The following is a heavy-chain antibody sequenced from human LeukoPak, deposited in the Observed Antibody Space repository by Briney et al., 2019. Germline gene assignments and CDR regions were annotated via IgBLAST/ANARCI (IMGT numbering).Heavy chain of an antibody. V-gene: IGHV4-31*03. D-gene: IGHD3-3*01. Sequence: SETLSLTCTVSGGSISSGGYYWSWIRQHPGKGPEWIGYIYYSGSTYYNPSLKSRVTISVDTSKNQFSLKLSSVTAADTAVYYCARWYYDFWSGYFDYWGQGTLVTVSS. J-gene: IGHJ4*02. CDR3: ARWYYDFWSGYFDY. CDR1: GGSISSGGYY. CDR2: IYYSGST.